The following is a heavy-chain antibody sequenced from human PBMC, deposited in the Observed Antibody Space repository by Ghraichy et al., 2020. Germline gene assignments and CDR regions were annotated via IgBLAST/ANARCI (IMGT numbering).Heavy chain of an antibody. Sequence: GESLNISCAASGFTVSSNYMIWVRQAPGKGLEWVSTIYSAGDTYYTDSVKGRFTLSRDNSKNTLYLQMNSLRAEDTAVYYCARGAREGSSGWYFFDCWGQGALVTVSS. CDR3: ARGAREGSSGWYFFDC. J-gene: IGHJ4*02. CDR2: IYSAGDT. CDR1: GFTVSSNY. V-gene: IGHV3-53*01. D-gene: IGHD6-19*01.